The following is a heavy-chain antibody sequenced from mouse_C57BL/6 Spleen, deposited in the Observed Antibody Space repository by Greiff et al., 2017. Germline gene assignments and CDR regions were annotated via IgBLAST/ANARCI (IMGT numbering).Heavy chain of an antibody. V-gene: IGHV1-5*01. Sequence: VQLQQSGTVLARPGASVKMSCKTSGYTFTSYWMHWVKQRPGQGLEWIGAIYPGNSDTSYNQKFKGKAKLTAVTSASTAYMALSSLTNEDSAVYYCTSYYYGTLFAYWGQGTLVTVSA. CDR3: TSYYYGTLFAY. CDR1: GYTFTSYW. D-gene: IGHD1-1*01. CDR2: IYPGNSDT. J-gene: IGHJ3*01.